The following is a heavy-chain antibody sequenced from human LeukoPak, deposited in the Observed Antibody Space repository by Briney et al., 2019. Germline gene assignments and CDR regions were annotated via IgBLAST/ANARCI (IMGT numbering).Heavy chain of an antibody. CDR3: ARVRVVSQTYYFDY. Sequence: SETLSLTCTVSGGSISSYYWSWIRQPAGKGLEWIGRIYTSGSTNYNPSLKSRVTMSVDTSKNQFSLKLSSVTAADTAVYYCARVRVVSQTYYFDYWGQGTLVTVSS. D-gene: IGHD4-23*01. CDR2: IYTSGST. V-gene: IGHV4-4*07. CDR1: GGSISSYY. J-gene: IGHJ4*02.